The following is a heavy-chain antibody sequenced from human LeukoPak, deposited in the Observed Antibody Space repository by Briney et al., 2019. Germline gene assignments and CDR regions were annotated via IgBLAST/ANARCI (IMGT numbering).Heavy chain of an antibody. CDR3: AELGITMIGGV. J-gene: IGHJ6*04. V-gene: IGHV3-21*06. CDR2: IDSSGGYM. D-gene: IGHD3-10*02. CDR1: GFTVSSNY. Sequence: PGGSLRLSCAASGFTVSSNYMSWVRQAPGKGLEWVSSIDSSGGYMFYADSVKGRFIISRDNAKDSLYLQMNSLRAEDTAVYYCAELGITMIGGVWGKGTTVTISS.